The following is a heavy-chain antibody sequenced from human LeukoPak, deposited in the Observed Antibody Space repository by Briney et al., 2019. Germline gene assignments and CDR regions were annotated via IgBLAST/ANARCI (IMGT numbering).Heavy chain of an antibody. CDR2: IKSKTDGGTT. J-gene: IGHJ4*02. CDR1: GFTFNNSW. D-gene: IGHD1-26*01. V-gene: IGHV3-15*01. CDR3: TIARRELPVF. Sequence: SGGSLRLSCAASGFTFNNSWMSWVRQAPGKGLEWVGRIKSKTDGGTTDYAAPVKGRFTISRDDSKNTLYLQMNSLKTEDTAVYYCTIARRELPVFWGQGTLVTVSS.